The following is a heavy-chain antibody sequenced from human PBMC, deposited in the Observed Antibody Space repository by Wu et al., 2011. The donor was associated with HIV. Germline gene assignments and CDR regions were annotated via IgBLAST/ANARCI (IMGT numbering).Heavy chain of an antibody. CDR1: GYTFTNYY. D-gene: IGHD2-15*01. V-gene: IGHV1-2*02. Sequence: QVQLVQSGAEVKKPGASVMVSCTASGYTFTNYYIHWVRQAPGQGLEWMGWINPNSGGTDYAQKFQGRVTMTRDTSISTAYMELSRLTSDDTAVYYCARAASAAGGDYWGQGTLVTVSS. CDR2: INPNSGGT. CDR3: ARAASAAGGDY. J-gene: IGHJ4*02.